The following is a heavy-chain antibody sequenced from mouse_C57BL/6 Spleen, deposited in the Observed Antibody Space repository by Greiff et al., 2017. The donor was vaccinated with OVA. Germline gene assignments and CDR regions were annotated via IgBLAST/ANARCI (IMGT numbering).Heavy chain of an antibody. D-gene: IGHD2-4*01. Sequence: VQLQQPGAELVKPGASVKVSCKASGYTFTSYWMHWVKQRPGQGLEWIGRIHPSDSDTNYNQKFKGKATLTVDKSSSTAYMQLSSLTSEDSAVYYCAIRGDDYDGVPFAYWGQGTLVTVSA. CDR1: GYTFTSYW. CDR2: IHPSDSDT. J-gene: IGHJ3*01. V-gene: IGHV1-74*01. CDR3: AIRGDDYDGVPFAY.